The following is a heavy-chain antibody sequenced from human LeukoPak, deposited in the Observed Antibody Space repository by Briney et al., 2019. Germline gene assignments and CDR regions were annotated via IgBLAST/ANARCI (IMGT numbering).Heavy chain of an antibody. Sequence: SETLSLTCSVSGDSIGSYYWTWIRQSAGKGLEWIGYIFYSESTNYSPSLKSRVTISVDTSNNQFSLQLRSVTAADTAIYYCARGRARDGSFPWLDSWGQGTLVTVSS. CDR1: GDSIGSYY. CDR3: ARGRARDGSFPWLDS. V-gene: IGHV4-59*01. CDR2: IFYSEST. D-gene: IGHD3-10*01. J-gene: IGHJ5*01.